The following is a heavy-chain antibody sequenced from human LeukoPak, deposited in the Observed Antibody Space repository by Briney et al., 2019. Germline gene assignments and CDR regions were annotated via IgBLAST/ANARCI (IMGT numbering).Heavy chain of an antibody. CDR3: ARGGYYGSGNDFRFDP. Sequence: SETLSLTCTVSGGSISSYYWSWIRQPPGKGLECIGYIHYTGSTNYNPSLKSRVTISVETSKNQFSLKLKSVTAADTAVYYCARGGYYGSGNDFRFDPWGQGTLVTVSS. CDR1: GGSISSYY. D-gene: IGHD3-10*01. J-gene: IGHJ5*02. V-gene: IGHV4-59*01. CDR2: IHYTGST.